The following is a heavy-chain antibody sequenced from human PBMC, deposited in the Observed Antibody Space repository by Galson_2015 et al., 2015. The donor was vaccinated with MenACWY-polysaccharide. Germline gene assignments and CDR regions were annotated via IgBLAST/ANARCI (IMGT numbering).Heavy chain of an antibody. J-gene: IGHJ3*01. CDR3: AVHCSSTSCYSPLSRL. D-gene: IGHD2-2*01. CDR2: IDSDGSST. Sequence: SLRLSCAASEFTFSRYWMNWVHQAPGKGLVWVSRIDSDGSSTSYADSVKGRFTISRDNAKNTLYLQMNSLRAADTAVYYCAVHCSSTSCYSPLSRLWGQGTMVTVSS. V-gene: IGHV3-74*01. CDR1: EFTFSRYW.